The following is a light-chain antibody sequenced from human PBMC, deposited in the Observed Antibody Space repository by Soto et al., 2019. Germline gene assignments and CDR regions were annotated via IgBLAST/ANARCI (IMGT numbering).Light chain of an antibody. CDR1: QSVSSN. CDR3: QQYNKWPPLT. V-gene: IGKV3-15*01. J-gene: IGKJ4*01. CDR2: EAS. Sequence: EIVMTQSPATLSVSPGERATLSCRASQSVSSNLAWYQQKPGQAPKVLIYEASTRATGIPARFSGSGSGTEFPLPISSLQSEDAAVYYCQQYNKWPPLTFGGGTKVEIK.